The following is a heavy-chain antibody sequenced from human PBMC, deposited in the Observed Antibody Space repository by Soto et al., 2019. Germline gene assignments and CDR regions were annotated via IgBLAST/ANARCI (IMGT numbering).Heavy chain of an antibody. J-gene: IGHJ6*03. CDR2: ISAYNGNT. CDR1: GYTFTSYG. Sequence: ASVKVSCKASGYTFTSYGISWVRQAPGQGLERMGWISAYNGNTNYAQKLQGRVTMTTDTSTSTAYMELRSLRSDDTAVYYCARERYYDFWSGYSFNYYYYYMDVWGKGTTVTVSS. V-gene: IGHV1-18*01. D-gene: IGHD3-3*01. CDR3: ARERYYDFWSGYSFNYYYYYMDV.